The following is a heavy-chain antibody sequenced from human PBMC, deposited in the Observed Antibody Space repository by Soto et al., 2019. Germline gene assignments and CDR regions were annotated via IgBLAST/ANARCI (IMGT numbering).Heavy chain of an antibody. CDR3: AKERGGSYGRYYFDQ. V-gene: IGHV3-9*01. CDR1: GFTFDDYA. D-gene: IGHD1-26*01. J-gene: IGHJ4*02. Sequence: EVQLVESGGGLVQPGRSLRLYCAASGFTFDDYAMHWVRQAPGKGLEWVSGIRWNSGSIGYADYVKGRFTISRDNANNSLYVQMNRLIAEGTTLYYCAKERGGSYGRYYFDQWAQGTLVTASS. CDR2: IRWNSGSI.